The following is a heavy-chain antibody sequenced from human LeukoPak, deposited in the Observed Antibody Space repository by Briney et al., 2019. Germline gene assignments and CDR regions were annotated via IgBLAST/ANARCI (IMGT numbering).Heavy chain of an antibody. V-gene: IGHV4-4*07. D-gene: IGHD6-19*01. CDR2: IYTSGST. CDR1: GGSISSYY. Sequence: SETLSLTCTVSGGSISSYYWSWIRQPAGKGLEWIGRIYTSGSTNYNPSLKSRVTMSVDMSKNQFSLKLSSVTAADTAVYYCTREYSSGRPYYFDYWGQGTLVTVSS. J-gene: IGHJ4*02. CDR3: TREYSSGRPYYFDY.